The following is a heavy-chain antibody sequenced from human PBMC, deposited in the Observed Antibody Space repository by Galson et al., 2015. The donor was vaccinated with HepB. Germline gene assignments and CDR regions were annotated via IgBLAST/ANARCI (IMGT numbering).Heavy chain of an antibody. V-gene: IGHV3-23*01. J-gene: IGHJ3*02. Sequence: SLRLSCAASGFTFSSYSMNWVRQAPGKGLEWVSAISGSGMSPYYAESVRGRFTISRDNSKNTLDLQMNSLRAEDTAMYYCAKHLTFGGVIVRGDDAFDIWGQRTVVTVSS. D-gene: IGHD3-16*02. CDR1: GFTFSSYS. CDR3: AKHLTFGGVIVRGDDAFDI. CDR2: ISGSGMSP.